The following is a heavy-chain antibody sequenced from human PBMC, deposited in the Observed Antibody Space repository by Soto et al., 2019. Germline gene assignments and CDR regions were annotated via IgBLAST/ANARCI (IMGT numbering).Heavy chain of an antibody. J-gene: IGHJ5*02. CDR3: ARDPPPATAMVTA. D-gene: IGHD5-18*01. Sequence: PGGSLRLSCASSGFTFSSYAMHWVRQAPGKGLEWVAVISYDGSNKYYADSVKGRFTISRDNSKNTLYLQMNSLRAEDTAVYYCARDPPPATAMVTAWGQGT. CDR1: GFTFSSYA. V-gene: IGHV3-30-3*01. CDR2: ISYDGSNK.